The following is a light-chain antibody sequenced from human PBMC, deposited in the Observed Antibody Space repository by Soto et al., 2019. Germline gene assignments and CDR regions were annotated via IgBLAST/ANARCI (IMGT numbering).Light chain of an antibody. CDR2: AAS. CDR3: QQSYNTPPIT. CDR1: QSVSRY. J-gene: IGKJ5*01. Sequence: DVQMTQSPSSLSALVGDRVTITCRASQSVSRYLNWYQHKPGKAPKLLINAASNLRSGVPSRFSGSGSGTDFTLTIDGLQPEDFAVYYCQQSYNTPPITFGQGTRLEIK. V-gene: IGKV1-39*01.